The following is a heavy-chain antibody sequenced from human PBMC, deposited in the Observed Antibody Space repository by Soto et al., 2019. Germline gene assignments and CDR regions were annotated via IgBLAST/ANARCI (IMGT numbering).Heavy chain of an antibody. CDR2: INHSGST. V-gene: IGHV4-34*01. CDR1: GGSFSGYY. Sequence: PSETLSLTCAVYGGSFSGYYWSWIRQPPGKGLEWIGEINHSGSTNYNPSLKSRVTISVDTSKNQFSLKLSSVTAADTAVYYCARDVTGTTNYFDYWGQGTLVTVSS. CDR3: ARDVTGTTNYFDY. D-gene: IGHD1-7*01. J-gene: IGHJ4*02.